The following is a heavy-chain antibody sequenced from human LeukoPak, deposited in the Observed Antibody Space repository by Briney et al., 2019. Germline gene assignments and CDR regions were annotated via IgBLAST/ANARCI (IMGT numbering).Heavy chain of an antibody. D-gene: IGHD2-2*01. CDR2: INAGNGNA. J-gene: IGHJ3*02. CDR1: GYTFTDYG. CDR3: GVLVGYCSSTSCPLRAFDI. V-gene: IGHV1-3*01. Sequence: ASVKVSCKASGYTFTDYGMHWVRQAPGQRLEWMAWINAGNGNAKYSQKFQGRVTITRDTSASTAYMELSSLRSEDTAVYYCGVLVGYCSSTSCPLRAFDIWGQGTMVTVSS.